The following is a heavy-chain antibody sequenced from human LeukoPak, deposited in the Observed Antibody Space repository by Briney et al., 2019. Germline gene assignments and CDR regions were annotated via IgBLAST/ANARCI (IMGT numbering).Heavy chain of an antibody. J-gene: IGHJ4*02. V-gene: IGHV3-7*01. D-gene: IGHD4-17*01. CDR3: ARDDYGPATY. CDR1: GFSFSNYW. CDR2: MNLDGSEK. Sequence: GGSLRLSCAASGFSFSNYWMSWVRQAPGKGLEWVANMNLDGSEKYYVDSVKGRFTISRDNAKNSLYLQMNSLTAEDTAVYYCARDDYGPATYGGQGTLVTVSS.